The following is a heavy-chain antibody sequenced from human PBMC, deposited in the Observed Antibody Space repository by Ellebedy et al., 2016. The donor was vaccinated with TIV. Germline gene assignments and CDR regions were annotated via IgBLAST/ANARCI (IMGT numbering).Heavy chain of an antibody. Sequence: AASVKVSCKASGFAFGSYGFSWVRHAPGQGLEWRGWISAYTGNTNYAQKLQDRVTLTTDKSTSTAYMGLRSLRSDDTAMYYCGRDMVQGMVARYLWFDYWGQGTLVTVSS. D-gene: IGHD5-12*01. CDR2: ISAYTGNT. J-gene: IGHJ4*02. V-gene: IGHV1-18*01. CDR1: GFAFGSYG. CDR3: GRDMVQGMVARYLWFDY.